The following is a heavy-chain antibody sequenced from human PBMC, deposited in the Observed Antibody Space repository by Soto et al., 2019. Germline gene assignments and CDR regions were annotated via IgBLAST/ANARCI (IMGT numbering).Heavy chain of an antibody. J-gene: IGHJ6*02. CDR2: IVVGSGNT. V-gene: IGHV1-58*01. D-gene: IGHD3-22*01. Sequence: GASVKVSCKASGFTFTSSAVQWVRQARGQRLEWIGWIVVGSGNTNYAQKFQERATITRDMSTSTAYMELSSLRSEDTAVYYCAAAYDSSGTHYYYYGMDVWGQGTTVTVSS. CDR1: GFTFTSSA. CDR3: AAAYDSSGTHYYYYGMDV.